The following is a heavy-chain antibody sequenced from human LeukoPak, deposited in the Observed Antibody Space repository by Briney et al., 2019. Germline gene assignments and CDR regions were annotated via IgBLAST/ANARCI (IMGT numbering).Heavy chain of an antibody. V-gene: IGHV4-61*02. CDR3: ARGAYDFWSGSPPDY. J-gene: IGHJ4*02. CDR1: GGSISIGSYY. CDR2: IYTSGST. Sequence: PSETLSLTCTVPGGSISIGSYYWSWIRQPAGKGLEWIGRIYTSGSTNYNPSLKSRVTISVDTSKNQFSLKLSSVTAADTAVYYCARGAYDFWSGSPPDYWGQGTLVTVSS. D-gene: IGHD3-3*01.